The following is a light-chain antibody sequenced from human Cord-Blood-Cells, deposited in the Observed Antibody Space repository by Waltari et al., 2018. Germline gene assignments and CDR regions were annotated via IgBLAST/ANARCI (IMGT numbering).Light chain of an antibody. CDR2: GAS. CDR1: QSVSSSY. J-gene: IGKJ5*01. CDR3: QQYGSSAIT. V-gene: IGKV3-20*01. Sequence: EIVLTQSPGTLSLSPGERATLSCRASQSVSSSYLAWYQQEPGQAPRHLIDGASSRATCIPDRFSGSGSGTDFTLTISRLAPEDFAVYYCQQYGSSAITFGQGTRLEIK.